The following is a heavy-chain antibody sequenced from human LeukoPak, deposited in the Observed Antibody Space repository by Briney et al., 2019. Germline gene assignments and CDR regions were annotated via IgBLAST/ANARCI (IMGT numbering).Heavy chain of an antibody. J-gene: IGHJ3*02. V-gene: IGHV7-4-1*02. CDR1: GYTFTSYA. Sequence: ASVTVSCKASGYTFTSYAMNWVRQAPGQGLEWMGWINTNTGNPTYAQGFTGRFVFSLDTSVSTAYLQISSLKAEDTAVYYCARGYSSGWYARPGAFDIWGQGTMVTVSS. CDR3: ARGYSSGWYARPGAFDI. CDR2: INTNTGNP. D-gene: IGHD6-19*01.